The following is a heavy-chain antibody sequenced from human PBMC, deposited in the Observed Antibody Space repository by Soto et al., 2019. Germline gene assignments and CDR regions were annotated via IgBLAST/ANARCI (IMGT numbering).Heavy chain of an antibody. V-gene: IGHV3-23*01. CDR1: EFTFSGYA. D-gene: IGHD3-3*01. CDR2: ISGSVGTI. J-gene: IGHJ6*02. CDR3: ARDRGDFWSGYPYYYYGMDV. Sequence: VVALILCCAASEFTFSGYAMSWVRQAPGKGLEWVSAISGSVGTIYYADSVKGRFTISRDNAKISLYLQMNSLRAEDTAVYYCARDRGDFWSGYPYYYYGMDVWGQGTTVTVSS.